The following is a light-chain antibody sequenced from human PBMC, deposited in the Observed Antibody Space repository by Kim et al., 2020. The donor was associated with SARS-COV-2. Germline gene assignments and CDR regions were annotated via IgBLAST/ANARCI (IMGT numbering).Light chain of an antibody. J-gene: IGLJ1*01. CDR1: SSDVGGYDY. CDR3: SSFTSLSTLV. Sequence: QSALTQPASVSGSPGQSITISCTGTSSDVGGYDYVSWYQQHPGKAPKLMIYDVGRPPSWVSNRFSGSKSGNTVSLTISGLQAEDEADYYCSSFTSLSTLVFGTGTKVTVL. CDR2: DVG. V-gene: IGLV2-14*01.